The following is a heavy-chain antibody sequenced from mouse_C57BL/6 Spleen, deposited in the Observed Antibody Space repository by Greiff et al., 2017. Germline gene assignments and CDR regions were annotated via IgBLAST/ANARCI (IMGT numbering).Heavy chain of an antibody. D-gene: IGHD2-4*01. V-gene: IGHV1-55*01. Sequence: QVQLQQPGAELVKPGASVKMSCKASGYTFTSYWITWVKQRPGQGLEWIGDIYPGSGSTNYNEKFKSKATLTVDTSSSTAYMQLSSLTSEDSAVYYCAGIYYDYDRFAYWGQGTLVTVSA. CDR1: GYTFTSYW. J-gene: IGHJ3*01. CDR2: IYPGSGST. CDR3: AGIYYDYDRFAY.